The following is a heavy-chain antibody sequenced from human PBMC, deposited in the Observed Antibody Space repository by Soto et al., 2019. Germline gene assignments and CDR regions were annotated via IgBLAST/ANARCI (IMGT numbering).Heavy chain of an antibody. Sequence: SGPTLVNPTQTLTLTCTFSGFSLTNTGVTVGWIRQPPGKALEWLALMYWHDDKRYNPSLRNRLTIAKDTSKNRVVLTLANVGPVDTDTYLCENSNFEILTGPFDSWGRGTLVTVSS. J-gene: IGHJ5*01. V-gene: IGHV2-5*01. CDR2: MYWHDDK. CDR3: ENSNFEILTGPFDS. CDR1: GFSLTNTGVT. D-gene: IGHD3-9*01.